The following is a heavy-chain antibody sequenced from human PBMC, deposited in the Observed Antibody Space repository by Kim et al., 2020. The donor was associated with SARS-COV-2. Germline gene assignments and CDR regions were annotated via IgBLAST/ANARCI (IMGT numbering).Heavy chain of an antibody. J-gene: IGHJ6*02. CDR1: GYTFTSYG. D-gene: IGHD3-10*01. Sequence: ASVKVSCKASGYTFTSYGISWVRQAPGQGLEWMGWISAYNGNTNYAQKLQGRVTMTTDTSTSTAYMELRSLRSDDTAVYYCARWGYYGSGSYLYYYYGMDVWGQGTTVTVSS. V-gene: IGHV1-18*01. CDR2: ISAYNGNT. CDR3: ARWGYYGSGSYLYYYYGMDV.